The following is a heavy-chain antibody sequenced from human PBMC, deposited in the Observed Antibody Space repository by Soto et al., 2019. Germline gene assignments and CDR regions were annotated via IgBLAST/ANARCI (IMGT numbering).Heavy chain of an antibody. D-gene: IGHD5-18*01. CDR3: AREGRYSDYVDY. Sequence: GASVPVSCQACGWTFTSYAVHWVRLAPGQRREWMGWINVGNGNTKYSQQFQGRVTITRDTSASTVYMELSSLRSEDTALYYCAREGRYSDYVDYWGQGTLVTVSS. CDR2: INVGNGNT. V-gene: IGHV1-3*01. J-gene: IGHJ4*02. CDR1: GWTFTSYA.